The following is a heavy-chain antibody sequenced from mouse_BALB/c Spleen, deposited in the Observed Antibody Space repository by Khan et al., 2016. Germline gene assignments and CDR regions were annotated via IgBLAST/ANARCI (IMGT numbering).Heavy chain of an antibody. D-gene: IGHD1-2*01. Sequence: EVQLQESGPGLVKPSQSLSLTCTVTGYSITSDYAWNWIRQFPGNKLEWMGYISYSGSTSYNPSLKSRISITRDTSKNQFFLQSNSVTTEDTATYYCARSTTATRLFAYWGQGTLVTVSA. CDR3: ARSTTATRLFAY. CDR1: GYSITSDYA. J-gene: IGHJ3*01. CDR2: ISYSGST. V-gene: IGHV3-2*02.